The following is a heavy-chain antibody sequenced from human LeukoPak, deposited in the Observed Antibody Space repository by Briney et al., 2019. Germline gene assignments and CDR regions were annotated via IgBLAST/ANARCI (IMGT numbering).Heavy chain of an antibody. V-gene: IGHV4-39*02. CDR1: GASIISGRNY. Sequence: SETLSLTCNVSGASIISGRNYWAWIRQSPGKGLEWIGSIYYSGSSYYNPSLKSRVTLSVDTSRNHFSLKLNSVTAADTAVYYCARGGYYDSSGYPFYYYGMDVWGQGTTVTVS. J-gene: IGHJ6*02. CDR3: ARGGYYDSSGYPFYYYGMDV. CDR2: IYYSGSS. D-gene: IGHD3-22*01.